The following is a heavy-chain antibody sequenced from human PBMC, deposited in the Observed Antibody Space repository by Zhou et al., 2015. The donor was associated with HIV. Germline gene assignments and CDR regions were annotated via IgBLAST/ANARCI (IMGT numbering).Heavy chain of an antibody. J-gene: IGHJ6*03. Sequence: QVQLVQSGAEVKKPGASVKVSCKASGGTFSSYAISWVRQAPGQGLEWMGGIIPIFGTANYAQKFQGRVTITADESTSTAYMELSSLRSEDTAVYYCATSPDYGDGDYYYYMDVWGKGTTVTVSS. CDR1: GGTFSSYA. D-gene: IGHD4-17*01. CDR3: ATSPDYGDGDYYYYMDV. V-gene: IGHV1-69*13. CDR2: IIPIFGTA.